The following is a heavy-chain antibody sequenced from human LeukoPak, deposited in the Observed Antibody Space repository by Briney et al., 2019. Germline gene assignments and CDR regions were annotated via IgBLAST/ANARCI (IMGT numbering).Heavy chain of an antibody. CDR2: IIPIFGTT. V-gene: IGHV1-69*06. CDR1: GGTFSNYA. CDR3: ARPRFPYYRLSGADYQYMDV. J-gene: IGHJ6*03. D-gene: IGHD3-10*01. Sequence: GASVNVSCKASGGTFSNYAINWVRQAPGQGLEWMGGIIPIFGTTNHAQKFQGRVRITADKSTSTAYMELSSLRSEDTAVYYCARPRFPYYRLSGADYQYMDVWGKGATVTVSS.